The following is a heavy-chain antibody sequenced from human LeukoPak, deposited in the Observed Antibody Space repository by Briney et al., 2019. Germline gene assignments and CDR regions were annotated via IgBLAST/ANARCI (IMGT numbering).Heavy chain of an antibody. CDR2: MYYSGST. Sequence: SETLSLTCTVSGASISGSSYYWNWIRQPAGKGLEWIGSMYYSGSTYYNPSLKSRVTISVDTSKNQFSLKLSSVTAADTAVYYCARGDKRVTFGGVIVPFDYWGQGTLVTVSS. CDR3: ARGDKRVTFGGVIVPFDY. CDR1: GASISGSSYY. J-gene: IGHJ4*02. V-gene: IGHV4-39*07. D-gene: IGHD3-16*02.